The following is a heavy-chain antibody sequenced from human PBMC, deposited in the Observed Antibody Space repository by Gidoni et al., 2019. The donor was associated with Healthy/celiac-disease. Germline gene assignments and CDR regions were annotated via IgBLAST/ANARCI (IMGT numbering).Heavy chain of an antibody. D-gene: IGHD4-17*01. V-gene: IGHV3-23*01. CDR3: AKIGGTVSYYYYGMDV. CDR1: GFTFSSYA. J-gene: IGHJ6*02. Sequence: EVQLLESGGGLVQPGGSLRLSCAASGFTFSSYAMSWVRQAPGKGLEWVSAISGSGGSTYYADSVKGRFTISRDNSKNTLYLQMNSLRAEDTAVYYCAKIGGTVSYYYYGMDVWGQGTTVTVSS. CDR2: ISGSGGST.